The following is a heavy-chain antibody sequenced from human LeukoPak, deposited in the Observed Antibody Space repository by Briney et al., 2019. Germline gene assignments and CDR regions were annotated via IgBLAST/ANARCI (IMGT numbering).Heavy chain of an antibody. J-gene: IGHJ3*02. CDR1: GVSISSGGYS. CDR2: IYHSGST. Sequence: SQTLSLTCAVSGVSISSGGYSWGWIRQPPGKGLEWIGYIYHSGSTYYNPSLKSRVTISVDRSKNQFSLKLSSVTAADTAVYYCARSDYGGKADAFDIWGQGTMVTVSS. D-gene: IGHD4-23*01. V-gene: IGHV4-30-2*01. CDR3: ARSDYGGKADAFDI.